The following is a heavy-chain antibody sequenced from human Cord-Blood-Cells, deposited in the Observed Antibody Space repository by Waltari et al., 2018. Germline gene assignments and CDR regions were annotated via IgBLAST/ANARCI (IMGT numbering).Heavy chain of an antibody. CDR2: IWYDGSNK. V-gene: IGHV3-33*01. CDR3: ARDKLAAAGMDY. J-gene: IGHJ4*02. D-gene: IGHD6-13*01. Sequence: QVQLVESGGGVVQPGRSLRLSCAASGFTFSSYGMHWVRQAPGKGLGWVAVIWYDGSNKYYADSVKGRFTISRDNSKNTLYLQMNSLRAEDTAVYYCARDKLAAAGMDYWGQGTLVTVSS. CDR1: GFTFSSYG.